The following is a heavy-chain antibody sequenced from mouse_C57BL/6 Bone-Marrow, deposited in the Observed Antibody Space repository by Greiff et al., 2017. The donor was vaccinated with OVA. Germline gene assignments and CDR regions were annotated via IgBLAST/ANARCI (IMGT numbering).Heavy chain of an antibody. CDR3: ARHYYGSSYY. V-gene: IGHV5-6*01. Sequence: EVKVVGSGGDLVKPGGSLKLSCAASGFTFSSYGMSWVRQTPDKRLEWVATISSGGSYTYYPDSVKGRFTISRNNAKNTLYLQMSSLKSEDTAMYYCARHYYGSSYYWGQGTTLTVSS. CDR2: ISSGGSYT. J-gene: IGHJ2*01. CDR1: GFTFSSYG. D-gene: IGHD1-1*01.